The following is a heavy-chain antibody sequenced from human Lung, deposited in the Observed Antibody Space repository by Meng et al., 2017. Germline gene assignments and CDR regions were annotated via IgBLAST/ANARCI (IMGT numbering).Heavy chain of an antibody. V-gene: IGHV6-1*01. CDR3: ARSQQWLDS. J-gene: IGHJ4*02. Sequence: QVHLQQAGPGLGKTSQTPSLTCAISGDSVSSNSAAWNWIRQSPARGLEWLERTYYRSKWYNGYAVSVRSRITINPDTSKNQFSLQLNSVTPEDTAVYYCARSQQWLDSWGRGTLVTVSS. CDR2: TYYRSKWYN. CDR1: GDSVSSNSAA. D-gene: IGHD6-19*01.